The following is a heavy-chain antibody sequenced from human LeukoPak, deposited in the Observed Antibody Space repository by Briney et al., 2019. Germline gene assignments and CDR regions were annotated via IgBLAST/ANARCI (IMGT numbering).Heavy chain of an antibody. CDR2: INHSGST. D-gene: IGHD4-17*01. V-gene: IGHV4-34*01. Sequence: SETLSLTCAVYGGSFSGYYWNWVRQPPGKGLEWIGEINHSGSTNYNPSLKSRVTISVDTSKNQFSLKLSSVTAADTAVYYCARRGMTTNLRWFDPWGQGTLVTVSS. CDR3: ARRGMTTNLRWFDP. J-gene: IGHJ5*02. CDR1: GGSFSGYY.